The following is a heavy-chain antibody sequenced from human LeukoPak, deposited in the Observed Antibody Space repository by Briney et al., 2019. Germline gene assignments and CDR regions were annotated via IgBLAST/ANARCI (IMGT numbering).Heavy chain of an antibody. CDR3: ARGARIWYYDSSGYPEYFQH. CDR1: GGSFSGYY. CDR2: INHSGST. V-gene: IGHV4-34*01. J-gene: IGHJ1*01. Sequence: SETLSLTCAVYGGSFSGYYWSWIRQPPGKGLEWIGEINHSGSTNYNPSPKSRVTISVGTSKNQFSLKLSSVTAADTAVYYCARGARIWYYDSSGYPEYFQHWGQGTLVTVSS. D-gene: IGHD3-22*01.